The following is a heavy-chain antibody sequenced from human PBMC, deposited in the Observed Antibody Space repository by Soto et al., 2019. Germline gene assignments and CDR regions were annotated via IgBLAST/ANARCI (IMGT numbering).Heavy chain of an antibody. CDR1: GDSINSDNYY. J-gene: IGHJ4*02. V-gene: IGHV4-39*01. CDR2: IYYRGNT. CDR3: ARLEGLATISYYFDY. Sequence: QLQLQESGPGLVKPSETLSHTCSVSGDSINSDNYYWGWIPQPPGKGLEWIGSIYYRGNTYYNPSLKTRVTISLDKSKSQFSLKLNSVTAADSAVYFCARLEGLATISYYFDYWGQGTLVTVSS. D-gene: IGHD3-9*01.